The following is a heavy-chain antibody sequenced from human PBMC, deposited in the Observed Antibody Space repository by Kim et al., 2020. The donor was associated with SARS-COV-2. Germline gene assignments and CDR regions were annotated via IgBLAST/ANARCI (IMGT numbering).Heavy chain of an antibody. CDR3: TKDLPVAGTYSYFHH. Sequence: ASVKVSCKASGYTFINYAIHWVRQAPGQGLEWMGWINTGNGNTKYSQRFQGRVTLTRDTSASTAYMEVSSLKSEDTAIYYCTKDLPVAGTYSYFHHWGQGTLVLVSA. CDR2: INTGNGNT. D-gene: IGHD6-19*01. V-gene: IGHV1-3*04. CDR1: GYTFINYA. J-gene: IGHJ1*01.